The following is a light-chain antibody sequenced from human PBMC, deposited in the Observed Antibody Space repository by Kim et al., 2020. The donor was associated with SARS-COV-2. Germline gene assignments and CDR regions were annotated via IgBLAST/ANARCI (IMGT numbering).Light chain of an antibody. J-gene: IGKJ5*01. CDR1: QGITSY. CDR2: AAS. CDR3: QQLNSYPIT. V-gene: IGKV1-9*01. Sequence: DIQLTQSPSFLSASIGDRVTITCRASQGITSYLAWYQQKPGKAPRLLIYAASTLQGGVSSRFSGSGSGTEFTLTIGSLQPEDFATYYCQQLNSYPITFGQGTRLE.